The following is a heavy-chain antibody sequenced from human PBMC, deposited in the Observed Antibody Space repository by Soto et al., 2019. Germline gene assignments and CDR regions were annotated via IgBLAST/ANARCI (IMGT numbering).Heavy chain of an antibody. V-gene: IGHV3-74*01. D-gene: IGHD6-13*01. CDR2: INSDGSST. J-gene: IGHJ6*02. CDR3: ARAGYSSSWYVDYYYYGMDV. CDR1: GFTFSSYW. Sequence: EVQLVESGGGLVQPGGSLRLSCAASGFTFSSYWMPWVRQAPGKGLVWVSRINSDGSSTSYADSVKGRFTISRDNDKNTLQLQMIRPRAEDTVVYYCARAGYSSSWYVDYYYYGMDVWGQRTTVTVSS.